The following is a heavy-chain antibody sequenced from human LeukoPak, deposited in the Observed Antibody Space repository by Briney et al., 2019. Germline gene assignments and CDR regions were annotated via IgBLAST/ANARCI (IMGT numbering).Heavy chain of an antibody. CDR3: AKERCSSTSCYKLGGDAFDI. J-gene: IGHJ3*02. V-gene: IGHV3-33*06. CDR2: IWYDGSNK. CDR1: GFTFSSYG. D-gene: IGHD2-2*02. Sequence: QPGRSLRLSCAASGFTFSSYGMHWVRQAPGKGLEWVAVIWYDGSNKYYADSVKGRFTISRDNSKNTLYLQMNSLRAEDTAVYYCAKERCSSTSCYKLGGDAFDIWGQGTMVTVSS.